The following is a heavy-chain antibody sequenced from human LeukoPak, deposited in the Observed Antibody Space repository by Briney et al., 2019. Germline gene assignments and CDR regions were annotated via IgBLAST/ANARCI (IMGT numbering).Heavy chain of an antibody. CDR2: INAYNGNT. V-gene: IGHV1-18*01. J-gene: IGHJ4*02. CDR1: GYTFTSYG. D-gene: IGHD3-9*01. Sequence: GASVKASCKASGYTFTSYGISWVRQAPGQGLEWMGWINAYNGNTNYAQKLQGRVTMTTDTSTNTAYMELRSLRSDDTAVYYCARVPTYYDILTGYYSDYWGQGTLVTVSS. CDR3: ARVPTYYDILTGYYSDY.